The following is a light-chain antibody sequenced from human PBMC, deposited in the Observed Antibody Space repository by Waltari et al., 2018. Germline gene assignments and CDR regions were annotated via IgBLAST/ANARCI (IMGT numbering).Light chain of an antibody. Sequence: QSALTQPPSASGSPGQSVTISCTGTSSHVGGYKYVPWYQQHPGKAPKLMIDEVTKRPSGVPDRFSGSKSGNTASLTVSGLQAEDEAHYYCSAYAGSDNLVFGGGTKVTVL. CDR2: EVT. CDR3: SAYAGSDNLV. V-gene: IGLV2-8*01. J-gene: IGLJ2*01. CDR1: SSHVGGYKY.